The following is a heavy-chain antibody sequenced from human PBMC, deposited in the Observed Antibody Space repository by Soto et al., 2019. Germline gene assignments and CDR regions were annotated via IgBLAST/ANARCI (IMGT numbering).Heavy chain of an antibody. CDR1: GGTFSSYT. CDR3: AREGGVTGTLYLDP. J-gene: IGHJ5*02. CDR2: IIPILGIA. D-gene: IGHD1-7*01. V-gene: IGHV1-69*08. Sequence: QVQLVQSGAEVQKPGSSVKVSCKASGGTFSSYTISWVRQAPGQGLEWMGRIIPILGIANYAQKFQGRVTITADKSTSTAYMELSSLRSEDTAVYYCAREGGVTGTLYLDPWGQGTLVTVSS.